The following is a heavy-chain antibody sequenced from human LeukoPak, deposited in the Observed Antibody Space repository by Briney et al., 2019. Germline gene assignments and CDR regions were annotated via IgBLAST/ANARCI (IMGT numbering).Heavy chain of an antibody. V-gene: IGHV4-59*01. CDR2: IYYTGST. D-gene: IGHD2-15*01. J-gene: IGHJ4*02. CDR3: ARSSCSGGSCYWY. Sequence: PSETLSLTCTVSGGSISSNYWSWIRQPPGKGLEWIGFIYYTGSTNYNPSLKSRDTISVDTSKTQFSLKLSSVTAADTAVYYCARSSCSGGSCYWYWGQGTLVTVSS. CDR1: GGSISSNY.